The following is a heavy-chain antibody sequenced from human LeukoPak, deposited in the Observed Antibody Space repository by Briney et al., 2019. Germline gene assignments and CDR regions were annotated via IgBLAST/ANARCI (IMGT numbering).Heavy chain of an antibody. D-gene: IGHD6-19*01. CDR1: GCSVSGYY. V-gene: IGHV4-59*02. CDR2: ISTSGNT. J-gene: IGHJ4*02. Sequence: SETLSLTCTVSGCSVSGYYWSWPRQPPGKGLEWIAYISTSGNTNYHPSLKSRVTISKDTSKTQFSLRLKSVTAADTAVYHCARGAGWYEYWGQGTLVTVSS. CDR3: ARGAGWYEY.